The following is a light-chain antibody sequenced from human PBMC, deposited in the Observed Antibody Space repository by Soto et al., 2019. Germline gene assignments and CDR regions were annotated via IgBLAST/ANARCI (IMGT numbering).Light chain of an antibody. CDR3: QQYDNLPLT. CDR2: DAS. CDR1: QDISNY. V-gene: IGKV1-33*01. Sequence: DIHMTQSPSSVSASVIDRVTITFQASQDISNYLNWYQQKPGKAPKLLIYDASNLETGVPSRFSGSGSGTDFTFTISSLQPEDIATYYCQQYDNLPLTFGGGTKVDIK. J-gene: IGKJ4*01.